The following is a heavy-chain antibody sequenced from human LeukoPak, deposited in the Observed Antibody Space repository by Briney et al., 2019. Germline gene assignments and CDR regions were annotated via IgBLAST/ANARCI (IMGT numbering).Heavy chain of an antibody. Sequence: NPSETLSLTCTVSGGSISSYYWSWIRQPAGKGLEWIGRIYTSGSTNYNPSLKSRVTMSVDTSKNQFSLKLSSVTAADTAVYYCARKPSWFGENKSNWIYPCGAGTLVTVSP. V-gene: IGHV4-4*07. J-gene: IGHJ5*02. CDR1: GGSISSYY. D-gene: IGHD3-10*01. CDR2: IYTSGST. CDR3: ARKPSWFGENKSNWIYP.